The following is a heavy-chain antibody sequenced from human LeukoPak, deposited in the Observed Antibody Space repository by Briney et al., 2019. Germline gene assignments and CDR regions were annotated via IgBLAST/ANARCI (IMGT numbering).Heavy chain of an antibody. Sequence: GSLTLSCAASGFTFSSYAMNWAGQAPGKGLVWVSAISGGGVTSTYYADSVKGRFTISRDNSKNTLYLQMNSLRAEDTAVYYCAKAGSHSYFDYWGQGTLVSASS. D-gene: IGHD1-26*01. V-gene: IGHV3-23*01. CDR1: GFTFSSYA. CDR3: AKAGSHSYFDY. CDR2: ISGGGVTST. J-gene: IGHJ4*02.